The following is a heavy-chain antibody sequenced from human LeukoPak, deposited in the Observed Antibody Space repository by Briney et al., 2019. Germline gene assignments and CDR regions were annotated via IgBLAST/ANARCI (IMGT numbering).Heavy chain of an antibody. Sequence: SETLSLTCTVSGGSISSYYWSWIRQPPGKGLEWIGYIYYSGSTNYNPSLKSRVTISVDTSKNQFSLKLSSVTAADTAVYYCARDVGYYYDSSYYFDYWGQGTLVTVSS. D-gene: IGHD3-22*01. CDR3: ARDVGYYYDSSYYFDY. CDR1: GGSISSYY. J-gene: IGHJ4*02. V-gene: IGHV4-59*01. CDR2: IYYSGST.